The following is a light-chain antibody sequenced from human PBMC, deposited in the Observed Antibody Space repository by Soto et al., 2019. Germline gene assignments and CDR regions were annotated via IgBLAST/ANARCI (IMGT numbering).Light chain of an antibody. CDR1: SSDVGGYNY. Sequence: QSVLSQPASVSGSPGQSITISCAGTSSDVGGYNYVSWYQQHPGKAPKLMISEVSNRPSGVSNRLSGSKSGNTASLTIPGLQAEDEADYYCSSYTGTSTLVFGGGTKVTVL. CDR2: EVS. CDR3: SSYTGTSTLV. V-gene: IGLV2-14*01. J-gene: IGLJ3*02.